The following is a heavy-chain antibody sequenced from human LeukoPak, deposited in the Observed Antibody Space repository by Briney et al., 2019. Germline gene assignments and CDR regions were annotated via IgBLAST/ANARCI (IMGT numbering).Heavy chain of an antibody. J-gene: IGHJ5*02. D-gene: IGHD3-10*01. CDR2: IRFDGSHK. V-gene: IGHV3-30*02. CDR1: GFTFSNHG. CDR3: SKDLTSDFGGDFDP. Sequence: PGGSLRLSCAASGFTFSNHGMHWVRQAPGKGLEWVALIRFDGSHKYYADSVKGRFTISRDSSKSTVYLQMNSLRAEDTAAYYCSKDLTSDFGGDFDPWGQGTLVTVSS.